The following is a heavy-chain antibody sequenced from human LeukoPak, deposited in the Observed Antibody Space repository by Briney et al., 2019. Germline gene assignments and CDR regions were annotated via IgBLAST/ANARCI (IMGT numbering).Heavy chain of an antibody. D-gene: IGHD1-26*01. CDR3: ARDSSWDSHIDY. CDR2: IKQDGSEK. CDR1: GFTFDDYA. V-gene: IGHV3-7*01. J-gene: IGHJ4*02. Sequence: PGGSLRLSCAASGFTFDDYAMHWVRQAPGKGLEWVANIKQDGSEKYYVDSVKGRFTISRDNAKNSLYLQMNSLRAEDTAVYYCARDSSWDSHIDYWGQGTLVTVSS.